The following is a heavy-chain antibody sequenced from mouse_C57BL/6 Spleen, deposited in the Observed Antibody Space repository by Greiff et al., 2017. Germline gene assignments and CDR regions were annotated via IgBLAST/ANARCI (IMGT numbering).Heavy chain of an antibody. CDR3: AVTLSNYPFAY. Sequence: VQLQQPGAELVKPGASVKLSCKASGYTFTSYWMHWVKQRPGQGLEWIGMIHPNSGNTNYNEKFKSKATLTADKSSSTAYMQLSSLTSEDSAVYCCAVTLSNYPFAYWGQGTLVTVSA. J-gene: IGHJ3*01. D-gene: IGHD2-5*01. CDR2: IHPNSGNT. V-gene: IGHV1-64*01. CDR1: GYTFTSYW.